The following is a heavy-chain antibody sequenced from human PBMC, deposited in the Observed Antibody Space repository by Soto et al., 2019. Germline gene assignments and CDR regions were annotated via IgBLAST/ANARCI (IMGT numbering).Heavy chain of an antibody. CDR3: AREPSEGANKMGYGMDV. Sequence: GASVKVSCKASGYTFTGYYMHWVRQAPGQGLEWMGWINPNSGGTNYAQKFQGRVTMTRDTSISTAYMELSRLRSDDTAVYYCAREPSEGANKMGYGMDVWGQGTTVTVSS. J-gene: IGHJ6*02. D-gene: IGHD1-26*01. CDR1: GYTFTGYY. CDR2: INPNSGGT. V-gene: IGHV1-2*02.